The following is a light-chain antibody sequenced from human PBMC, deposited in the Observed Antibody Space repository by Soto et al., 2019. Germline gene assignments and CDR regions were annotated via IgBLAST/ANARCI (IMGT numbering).Light chain of an antibody. V-gene: IGLV2-14*03. Sequence: QSALTQPASVSGSPGQWITISCTGTSSDVGGYNYVSWHQHHPGKGPKLIIYDVSDRPSGVSNRFSGSKSGNTASLTISGLQAEDEADYYCNSYTSSNSYVFGTGTKLTVL. CDR3: NSYTSSNSYV. CDR2: DVS. J-gene: IGLJ1*01. CDR1: SSDVGGYNY.